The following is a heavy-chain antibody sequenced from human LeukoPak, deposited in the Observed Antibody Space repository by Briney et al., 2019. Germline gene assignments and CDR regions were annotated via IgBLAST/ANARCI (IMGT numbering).Heavy chain of an antibody. Sequence: SETLSLTCTVSGGSISSYYWSWIRQPPGKGLEWIGYIYYSGSTYYNPSLRSRVTISVDASKNQFSLKLSSVTAADTAVYYCARSSEGRYYYDSSGYSYYYYYMDVWGKGTTVTISS. CDR2: IYYSGST. CDR1: GGSISSYY. CDR3: ARSSEGRYYYDSSGYSYYYYYMDV. J-gene: IGHJ6*03. D-gene: IGHD3-22*01. V-gene: IGHV4-59*01.